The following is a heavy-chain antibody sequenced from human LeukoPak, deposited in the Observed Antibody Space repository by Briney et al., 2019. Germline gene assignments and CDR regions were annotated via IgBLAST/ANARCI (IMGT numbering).Heavy chain of an antibody. D-gene: IGHD2-15*01. CDR2: IHYSGST. CDR1: GGAMSGYY. Sequence: SETLSLTCTVSGGAMSGYYWTWIRQSPGRRLEWIAYIHYSGSTNYNPSLKSRVTMSVDTSMNQFSLRLNSVTAADTAVYYCARLRGNCFPDYWGQGTLVTVSS. V-gene: IGHV4-59*01. J-gene: IGHJ4*02. CDR3: ARLRGNCFPDY.